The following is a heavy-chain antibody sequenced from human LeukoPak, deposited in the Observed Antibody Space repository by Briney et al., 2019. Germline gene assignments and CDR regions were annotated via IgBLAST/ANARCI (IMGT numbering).Heavy chain of an antibody. J-gene: IGHJ4*02. Sequence: GSSVKVSCKASGGTFSSYAISWVRQAPGQGLEWMGWINPNSGGTNYAQKFQGRVTMTRDTSISTAYMELSRLRSDDTAVYYCARAPDHDYSNSWGQGTLVTVSS. D-gene: IGHD4-11*01. V-gene: IGHV1-2*02. CDR3: ARAPDHDYSNS. CDR1: GGTFSSYA. CDR2: INPNSGGT.